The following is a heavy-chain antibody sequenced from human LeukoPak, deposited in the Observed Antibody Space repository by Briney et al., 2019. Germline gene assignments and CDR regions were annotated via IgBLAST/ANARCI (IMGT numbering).Heavy chain of an antibody. CDR2: ISSSSSYI. CDR3: ARDQGWELPEPFDY. CDR1: GFTFSSYR. J-gene: IGHJ4*02. Sequence: PGGSLRLSCAASGFTFSSYRMNWVRQAPGKGLEWVSSISSSSSYIYYADSVKGRFTISRDNAKNSLYLQMNSLRAEDTAVYYCARDQGWELPEPFDYWGQGTLVTVSS. D-gene: IGHD1-26*01. V-gene: IGHV3-21*01.